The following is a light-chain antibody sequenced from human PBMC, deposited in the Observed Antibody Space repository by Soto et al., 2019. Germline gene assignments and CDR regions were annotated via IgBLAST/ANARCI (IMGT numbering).Light chain of an antibody. CDR2: GNS. CDR1: SSNIGAGYD. J-gene: IGLJ1*01. CDR3: QSYDSRLSGDV. V-gene: IGLV1-40*01. Sequence: QSVLTQPPSVSGAPGQRVTISCTGSSSNIGAGYDVHWYQQLPGTAPKVLIYGNSNRPSGVPDRFSGSKSGTSASLAITGLQAEDEADYYCQSYDSRLSGDVFGTGTQLTVL.